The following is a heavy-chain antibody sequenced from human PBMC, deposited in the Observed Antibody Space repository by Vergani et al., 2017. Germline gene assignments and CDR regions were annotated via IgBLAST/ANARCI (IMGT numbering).Heavy chain of an antibody. J-gene: IGHJ6*02. Sequence: VQLVESGGGLVKPGGSLRLSCAASGFTFSDFSMSWVRRAPGKGREWVAFICSSGPYINYADSVKGRFIISRDNTNNSLFLQLRSLRAEDAAVYYCARDCTSGGCPDNYGMDVWGQGATVTVSS. D-gene: IGHD2-8*01. CDR3: ARDCTSGGCPDNYGMDV. CDR1: GFTFSDFS. V-gene: IGHV3-21*06. CDR2: ICSSGPYI.